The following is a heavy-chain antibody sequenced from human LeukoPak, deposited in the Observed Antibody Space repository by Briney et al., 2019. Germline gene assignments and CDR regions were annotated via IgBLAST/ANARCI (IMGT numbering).Heavy chain of an antibody. J-gene: IGHJ5*02. CDR3: AREVVVAATGNWFDP. V-gene: IGHV4-59*01. Sequence: SETLSLTCTVSGGSISGYYWSWIRQPPGKGLEWIGYIYYSGSTNYNPSLKSRVTISVDTSKNQFSLKLSSVTAADTAVYYCAREVVVAATGNWFDPWGQGTLVTVSS. D-gene: IGHD2-15*01. CDR2: IYYSGST. CDR1: GGSISGYY.